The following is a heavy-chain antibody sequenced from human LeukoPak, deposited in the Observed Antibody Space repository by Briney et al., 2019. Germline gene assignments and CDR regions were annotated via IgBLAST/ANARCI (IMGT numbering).Heavy chain of an antibody. V-gene: IGHV4-4*02. CDR1: GGSISSSNW. J-gene: IGHJ4*02. CDR3: ARDPLRYSSGWYTGFDY. Sequence: SETLSLTCAVSGGSISSSNWWSWVRQPPGKGLEWIGEIYHSGSTNYNPSLKSRVTISVDKSKNQFPLKLSSVTAADTAVYYCARDPLRYSSGWYTGFDYWGQGTLVTVSS. D-gene: IGHD6-19*01. CDR2: IYHSGST.